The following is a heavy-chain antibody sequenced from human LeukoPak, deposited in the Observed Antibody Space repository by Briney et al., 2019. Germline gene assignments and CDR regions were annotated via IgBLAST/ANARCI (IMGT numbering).Heavy chain of an antibody. CDR3: ARSRYSGSYLFDY. CDR2: IIPILGIA. CDR1: GGTFSSYA. Sequence: SVKVSCKASGGTFSSYAISWVRQAPGQGLEWMGRIIPILGIANYAQKFQGRVTITRDTSASTAYMELSSLRSEDTAVYYCARSRYSGSYLFDYWGQGTLVTVSS. V-gene: IGHV1-69*04. J-gene: IGHJ4*02. D-gene: IGHD1-26*01.